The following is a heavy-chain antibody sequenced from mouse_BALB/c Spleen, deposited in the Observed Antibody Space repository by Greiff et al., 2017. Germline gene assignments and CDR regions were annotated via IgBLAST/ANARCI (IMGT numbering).Heavy chain of an antibody. CDR1: GDSITSGY. J-gene: IGHJ4*01. V-gene: IGHV3-8*02. Sequence: EVKLMESGPSLVKPSQTLSLTCSVTGDSITSGYWNWIRKFPGNKLEYMGYISYSGSTYYNPSLKSRISITRDTSKNQYYLQLNFVTTEDTATYYCARWAHYGSSPYAMDYWGQGTSVTVSS. CDR3: ARWAHYGSSPYAMDY. D-gene: IGHD1-1*01. CDR2: ISYSGST.